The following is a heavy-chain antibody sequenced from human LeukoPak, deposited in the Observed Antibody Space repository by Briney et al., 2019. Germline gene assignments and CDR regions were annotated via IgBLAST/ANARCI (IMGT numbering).Heavy chain of an antibody. CDR1: TFTFSSYW. CDR3: TREFSSGWYDC. J-gene: IGHJ4*02. V-gene: IGHV3-7*03. CDR2: MDQDGSTK. Sequence: PGGSLRLSCAATTFTFSSYWMTWVRQAPGRGLEWVANMDQDGSTKQYVDSVKGRFTISRDNAKNSLHLQMNSLRAEDTAVYYCTREFSSGWYDCWGQGTLVTVSS. D-gene: IGHD6-19*01.